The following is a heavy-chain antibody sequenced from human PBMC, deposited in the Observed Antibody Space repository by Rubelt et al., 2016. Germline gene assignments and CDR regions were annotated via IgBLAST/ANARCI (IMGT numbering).Heavy chain of an antibody. V-gene: IGHV1-2*02. J-gene: IGHJ4*02. CDR1: GYTFTDYY. D-gene: IGHD2-2*01. CDR3: ARDSPAPGGDFDY. CDR2: INPNSGDT. Sequence: QVQLLQSGAEVKKPGASVRVSCKASGYTFTDYYIHWVRQAPGQGLEWMGWINPNSGDTHYAQNFQDRINMTRDTSISTVSMEINRLRSDDTAMYYCARDSPAPGGDFDYWGQGTLITVAS.